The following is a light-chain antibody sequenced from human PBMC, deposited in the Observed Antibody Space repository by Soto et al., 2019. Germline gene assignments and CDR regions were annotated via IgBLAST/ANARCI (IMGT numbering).Light chain of an antibody. CDR3: QQYGSSPWT. CDR1: QSVSNNY. J-gene: IGKJ1*01. V-gene: IGKV3-20*01. Sequence: IVLTQSPGTLSLSPGERATLSCRASQSVSNNYLAWYQQKPGQAPRLLIYGASSRATGIPDRFSGSGSGTDVTLTISRLEPEDFAVYYCQQYGSSPWTFGQGTKVDIK. CDR2: GAS.